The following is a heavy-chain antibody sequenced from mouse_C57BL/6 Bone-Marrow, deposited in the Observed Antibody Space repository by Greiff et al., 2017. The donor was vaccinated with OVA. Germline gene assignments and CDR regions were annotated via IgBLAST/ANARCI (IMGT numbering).Heavy chain of an antibody. CDR3: TRQDYGSSLWYFDG. J-gene: IGHJ1*03. CDR1: GYTFTDYE. D-gene: IGHD1-1*01. CDR2: IDPETGGT. V-gene: IGHV1-15*01. Sequence: VQLQQSGAELVRPGASVTLSCKASGYTFTDYEMHWVKQTPVHGLEWIGAIDPETGGTAYNQKFKGKAILTADTSSSTAYMELRSLTSEDSAVYYCTRQDYGSSLWYFDGWGTGTTVTGAS.